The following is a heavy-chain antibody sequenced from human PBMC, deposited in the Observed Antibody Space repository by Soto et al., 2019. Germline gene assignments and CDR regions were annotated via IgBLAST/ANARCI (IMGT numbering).Heavy chain of an antibody. V-gene: IGHV3-9*01. CDR1: GFTFDDYA. Sequence: GGSLRLSCAASGFTFDDYAMHWVRQAPGKGLEWVSGISWNSGSIGYADSVKGRFTISRDNAKNSLYLQMNSLGAEDTALYYCAKDRGRRNRAAGPYYFDYWGQGTLVTVSS. J-gene: IGHJ4*02. D-gene: IGHD6-13*01. CDR3: AKDRGRRNRAAGPYYFDY. CDR2: ISWNSGSI.